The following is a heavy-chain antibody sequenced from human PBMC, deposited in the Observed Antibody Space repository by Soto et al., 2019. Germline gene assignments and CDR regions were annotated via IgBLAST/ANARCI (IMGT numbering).Heavy chain of an antibody. D-gene: IGHD2-2*01. J-gene: IGHJ6*02. CDR3: AAAIMGFDYHYGMDV. CDR2: ISAYIGDT. Sequence: ASGKVSCKASGYTFTSYGISWVRQAPGQGLEWMGWISAYIGDTTYAQKLQGRVTMTTNTSTSTAYMELRSLRSDDTAVYYCAAAIMGFDYHYGMDVWGQGTTVPVSS. V-gene: IGHV1-18*01. CDR1: GYTFTSYG.